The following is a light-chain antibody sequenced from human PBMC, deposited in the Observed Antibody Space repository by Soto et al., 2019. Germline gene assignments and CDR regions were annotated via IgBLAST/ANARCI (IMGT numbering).Light chain of an antibody. CDR1: QSVRSN. Sequence: EIVMTQSPATLSVSPGESATLSCRASQSVRSNLAWYQQKPGQAPRRLIYGASTRATGIPARFSGSGSGTEFTLTISSLQSEDFAVYYCHQYNMWPPLIFGGGTKVEIK. CDR3: HQYNMWPPLI. CDR2: GAS. V-gene: IGKV3-15*01. J-gene: IGKJ4*01.